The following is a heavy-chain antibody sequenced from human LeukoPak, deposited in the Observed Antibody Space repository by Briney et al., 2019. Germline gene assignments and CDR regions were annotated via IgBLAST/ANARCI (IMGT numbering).Heavy chain of an antibody. CDR2: ISGSGDIT. J-gene: IGHJ4*02. CDR3: AKDFRPVSGGYYFDY. CDR1: GFTFSTSA. V-gene: IGHV3-23*01. Sequence: GGSLRLSCAASGFTFSTSAMSWVRQAPGKGMGWVSPISGSGDITQYADSVKGRFTISRDNAKNSLYLQMNSLRAEDTALYYCAKDFRPVSGGYYFDYWGQGTLVTVSS. D-gene: IGHD6-6*01.